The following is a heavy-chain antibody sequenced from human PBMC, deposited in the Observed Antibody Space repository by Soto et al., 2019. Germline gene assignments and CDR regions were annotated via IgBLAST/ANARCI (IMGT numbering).Heavy chain of an antibody. CDR3: AKDFKVSGGHYGSLNYYYGMDV. V-gene: IGHV3-30*18. J-gene: IGHJ6*02. CDR1: GFTFSAFG. Sequence: LRLSCAASGFTFSAFGMHWVRQAPGKGLEWVAIISYDGILKYYADSVKGRFTISRGTSKGALYLQMNSLRPEDTAVYYCAKDFKVSGGHYGSLNYYYGMDVWGQGTTVTVSS. D-gene: IGHD3-10*01. CDR2: ISYDGILK.